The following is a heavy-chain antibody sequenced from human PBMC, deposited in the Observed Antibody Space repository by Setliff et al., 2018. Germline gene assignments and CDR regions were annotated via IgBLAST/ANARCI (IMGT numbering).Heavy chain of an antibody. CDR1: GFTFSKYG. V-gene: IGHV3-74*01. J-gene: IGHJ6*03. Sequence: GGSLRLSCAASGFTFSKYGMYWVRQAPGKGLEWVSRINGDATITNYADAVKGRFTISRDNARNALYLQMNSLRGEDTGVYFCAALDWGENFYNVDVWGKGTTVTVSS. CDR2: INGDATIT. CDR3: AALDWGENFYNVDV. D-gene: IGHD7-27*01.